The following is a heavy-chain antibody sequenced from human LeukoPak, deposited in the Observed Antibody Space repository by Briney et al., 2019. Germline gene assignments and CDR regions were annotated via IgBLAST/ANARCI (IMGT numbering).Heavy chain of an antibody. V-gene: IGHV4-59*08. CDR3: AGQYTGYDAFDY. CDR2: MYHSGTT. Sequence: PSETLSLTCTVSGASITSYYWTWIRQSPGKGLEWIGSMYHSGTTYYNPSLKSRVTLSVDTSKNQFSLKLSSVTAADTAVYYCAGQYTGYDAFDYWGQGTLVTVSS. J-gene: IGHJ4*02. D-gene: IGHD5-12*01. CDR1: GASITSYY.